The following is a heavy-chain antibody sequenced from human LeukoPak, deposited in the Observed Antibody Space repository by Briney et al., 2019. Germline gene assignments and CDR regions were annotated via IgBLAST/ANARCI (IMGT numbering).Heavy chain of an antibody. CDR3: ARGRGYDSNFVYYYYMDV. CDR2: IIPIFGTA. Sequence: SVKVSCKASGGTFSSYAISWVRQAPGQGLEWMGGIIPIFGTANYAQKFQGRVTITADESTSTAYMELSSLRSEDTAVYYCARGRGYDSNFVYYYYMDVWGKGTTVTVSS. V-gene: IGHV1-69*13. J-gene: IGHJ6*03. CDR1: GGTFSSYA. D-gene: IGHD5-12*01.